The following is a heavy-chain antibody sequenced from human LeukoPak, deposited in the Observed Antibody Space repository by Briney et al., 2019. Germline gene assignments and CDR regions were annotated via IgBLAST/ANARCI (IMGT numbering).Heavy chain of an antibody. CDR2: IYYSGST. D-gene: IGHD4-17*01. CDR1: GGSISSYY. Sequence: SETLSLTCTVSGGSISSYYWSWIRQPPGKGLEWIGYIYYSGSTNYNPSLKSRVTISVDTSKNQFSLKLSSVTAADTAVYYCARDHYDHYGDYVFDYWGQGTLVTVSS. J-gene: IGHJ4*02. CDR3: ARDHYDHYGDYVFDY. V-gene: IGHV4-59*12.